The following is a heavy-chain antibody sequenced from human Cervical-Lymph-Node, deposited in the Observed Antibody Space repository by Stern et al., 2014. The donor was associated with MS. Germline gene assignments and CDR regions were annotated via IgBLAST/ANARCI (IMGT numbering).Heavy chain of an antibody. V-gene: IGHV5-51*01. CDR3: ARQRGTSEIDY. CDR2: IYPGDSDT. D-gene: IGHD3-16*01. Sequence: EVQLVESGAEAKKAGDSLKISCKGSGYSFTTWWTGWVRQMPGKGLEWMGIIYPGDSDTRSSPSFQAQVPISADKSISPAYLEWSSLKASDTAIYYCARQRGTSEIDYWGQGTLVTVSS. J-gene: IGHJ4*02. CDR1: GYSFTTWW.